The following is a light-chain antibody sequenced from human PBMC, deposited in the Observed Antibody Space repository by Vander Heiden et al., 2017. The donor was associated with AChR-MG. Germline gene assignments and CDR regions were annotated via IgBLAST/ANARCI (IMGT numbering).Light chain of an antibody. CDR3: QSYDSSLSGYV. Sequence: QSVLTQPPSVSGAPGQRVTVSCTGSSPNIGAGYDVHWYQQLPGTAPKLLLYANSNRPSGVPDRFSGSKSGTSASLAITGLQAEDEADYYCQSYDSSLSGYVFGTGTKVTVL. CDR2: ANS. V-gene: IGLV1-40*01. CDR1: SPNIGAGYD. J-gene: IGLJ1*01.